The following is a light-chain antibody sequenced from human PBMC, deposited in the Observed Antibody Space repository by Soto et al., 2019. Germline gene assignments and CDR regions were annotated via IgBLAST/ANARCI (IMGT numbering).Light chain of an antibody. Sequence: EIVLTQSPATLSLSPGERATLSCRASQSVSSYLAWYQQKPGQAPRLLIYDASNRATGIPARFSGSGSGTDFTLTISSLEPDDFAVSYCPQRSNWPPWWTFAQGTKVEIK. J-gene: IGKJ1*01. CDR3: PQRSNWPPWWT. CDR1: QSVSSY. CDR2: DAS. V-gene: IGKV3-11*01.